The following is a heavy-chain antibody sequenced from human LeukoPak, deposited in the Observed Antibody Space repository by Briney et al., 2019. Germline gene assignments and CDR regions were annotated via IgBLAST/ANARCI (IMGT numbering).Heavy chain of an antibody. Sequence: PSETLSLTCTVSGGSINYYYWMWIRQPPGKGLEWIGYIYYSGSTNYNPSLKSRVTISVDTSKNQFSLKLSSVTAADTAVYYCARGFGEYYYGSSGYHAPLDAFDIWGQGTMVTVSS. CDR3: ARGFGEYYYGSSGYHAPLDAFDI. D-gene: IGHD3-22*01. CDR1: GGSINYYY. J-gene: IGHJ3*02. V-gene: IGHV4-59*01. CDR2: IYYSGST.